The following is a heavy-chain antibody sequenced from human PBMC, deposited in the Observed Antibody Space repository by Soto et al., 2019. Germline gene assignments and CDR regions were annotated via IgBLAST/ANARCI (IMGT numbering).Heavy chain of an antibody. J-gene: IGHJ6*03. Sequence: ASVKVSCKASGYTFTSYGISWVRQAPGQGLEWMGWISADTGNTNYPQKVQGRVTMTTDTSTSTAYMELRSLRSDDTAVYYCARVVVVPAAIIGSYYYYYMDVWGKGTTVTVSS. D-gene: IGHD2-2*01. CDR2: ISADTGNT. CDR3: ARVVVVPAAIIGSYYYYYMDV. CDR1: GYTFTSYG. V-gene: IGHV1-18*01.